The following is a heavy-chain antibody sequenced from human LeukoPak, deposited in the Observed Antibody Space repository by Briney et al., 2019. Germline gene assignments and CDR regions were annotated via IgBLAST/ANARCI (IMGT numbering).Heavy chain of an antibody. CDR2: ISGSGGNT. CDR1: GFTFSGYA. Sequence: GGSLRLSCEASGFTFSGYAMSWVRQAPGKGLEWVSGISGSGGNTYYADSVKGRFTISRDNSKNTLFLEMNSLRAEDTAVYYCARAAVTTGHAFDIWGQGTMVTVSS. D-gene: IGHD4-17*01. V-gene: IGHV3-23*01. J-gene: IGHJ3*02. CDR3: ARAAVTTGHAFDI.